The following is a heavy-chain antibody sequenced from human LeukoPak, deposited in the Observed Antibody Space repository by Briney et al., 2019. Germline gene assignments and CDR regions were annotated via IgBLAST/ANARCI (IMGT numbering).Heavy chain of an antibody. Sequence: GGSLRLSCAASGFTFTIFGLNWVRQAPGKGPEWVSYIDARSGITYYADSVQGRFTISRDNAKNSLYLQMNSLRAEDTALYYCAKGFGELYDAFDIWGQGTMVTVSS. CDR1: GFTFTIFG. CDR2: IDARSGIT. J-gene: IGHJ3*02. CDR3: AKGFGELYDAFDI. D-gene: IGHD3-10*01. V-gene: IGHV3-48*04.